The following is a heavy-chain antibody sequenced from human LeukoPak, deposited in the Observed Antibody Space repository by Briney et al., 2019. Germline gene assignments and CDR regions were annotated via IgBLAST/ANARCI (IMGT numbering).Heavy chain of an antibody. Sequence: SETLSLTCTVSGGSISSYYWSWIRQPPGKGLEWIGYIYYSGSTNYNPSLKSRVTISVDTSKNQFSLKLSSVTAADTAVYYCAGALTGAFDYGGQGTLLTAS. CDR2: IYYSGST. CDR1: GGSISSYY. CDR3: AGALTGAFDY. J-gene: IGHJ4*02. V-gene: IGHV4-59*01. D-gene: IGHD3-9*01.